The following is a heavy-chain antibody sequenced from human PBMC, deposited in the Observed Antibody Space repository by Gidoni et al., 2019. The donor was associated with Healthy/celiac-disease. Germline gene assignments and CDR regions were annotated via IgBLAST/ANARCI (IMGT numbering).Heavy chain of an antibody. J-gene: IGHJ6*03. D-gene: IGHD2-2*01. CDR3: ARARYCSSTSCYYYYYYMDV. CDR1: GGSFSGYY. CDR2: INHSGST. Sequence: QVQLQQWGAGLLKPSETLSLTCAVYGGSFSGYYWSWIRQPPGKGLEWIGEINHSGSTNYNPSLKSRVTISVDTSKNQFSLKLSSVTAADTAVYYCARARYCSSTSCYYYYYYMDVWGKGTTVTVSS. V-gene: IGHV4-34*01.